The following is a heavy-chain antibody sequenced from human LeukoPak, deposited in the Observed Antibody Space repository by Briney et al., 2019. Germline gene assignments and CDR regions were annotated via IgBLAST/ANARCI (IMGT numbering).Heavy chain of an antibody. CDR3: KRGSGSYDY. CDR1: GFTFSSYE. D-gene: IGHD1-26*01. V-gene: IGHV3-48*03. CDR2: ISSSGTTT. Sequence: PGRSLRLSCAASGFTFSSYEMNWVRQAPGKGLEWVSYISSSGTTTHYAYSVKGRFPISRHKAKYSLYLPMNPLRVEPTAASKCKRGSGSYDYWGQGTLVSVSS. J-gene: IGHJ4*02.